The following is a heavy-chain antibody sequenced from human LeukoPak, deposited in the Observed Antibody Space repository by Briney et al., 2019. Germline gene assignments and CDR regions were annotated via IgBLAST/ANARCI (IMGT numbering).Heavy chain of an antibody. J-gene: IGHJ4*02. CDR3: ARALPGRPQDY. CDR2: IGTAGDT. CDR1: GFTFSSYD. D-gene: IGHD3-10*01. Sequence: GGSLRLSCAASGFTFSSYDMHWVRQATGKGLEWVSAIGTAGDTYYPGSVKGRFTISRENAKNSLYLQMNSLRAGDTAVYYCARALPGRPQDYWGQGTLVTASS. V-gene: IGHV3-13*01.